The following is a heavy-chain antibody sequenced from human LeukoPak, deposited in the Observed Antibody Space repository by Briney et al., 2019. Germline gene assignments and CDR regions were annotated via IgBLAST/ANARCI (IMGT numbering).Heavy chain of an antibody. D-gene: IGHD5-18*01. CDR3: ARRDTAMAPFDY. V-gene: IGHV5-51*01. CDR2: IYPGDSDT. J-gene: IGHJ4*02. Sequence: GESLKISCKGSGYSFTSYWIGWVRQMPGGGLEWMGAIYPGDSDTRYSPSFQGQVTISADRSITTAYLQWSSLKASDTAMYYCARRDTAMAPFDYWGQGTLVTVSS. CDR1: GYSFTSYW.